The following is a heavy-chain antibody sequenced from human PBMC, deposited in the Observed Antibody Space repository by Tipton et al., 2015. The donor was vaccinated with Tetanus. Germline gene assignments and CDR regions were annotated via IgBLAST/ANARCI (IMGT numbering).Heavy chain of an antibody. CDR3: ARVGWLQQNKPAFDI. V-gene: IGHV4-59*01. CDR2: VHYSGKT. D-gene: IGHD5-24*01. J-gene: IGHJ3*02. Sequence: TLSLTCTVSGGSISSYYWTWIRQPPGRGLEWIGYVHYSGKTNYSPSLTSRVTLSVDTSSKQFSLKLRSVTAADTAVYYCARVGWLQQNKPAFDIWGQGTVVTVSS. CDR1: GGSISSYY.